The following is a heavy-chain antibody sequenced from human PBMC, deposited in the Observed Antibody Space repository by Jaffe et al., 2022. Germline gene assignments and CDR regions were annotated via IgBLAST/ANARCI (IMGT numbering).Heavy chain of an antibody. CDR1: GYSFTSYW. J-gene: IGHJ4*02. V-gene: IGHV5-51*01. CDR2: IYPGDSDT. D-gene: IGHD3-10*01. Sequence: EVQLVQSGAEVKKPGESLKISCKGSGYSFTSYWIGWVRQMPGKGLEWMGIIYPGDSDTRYSPSFQGQVTISADKSISTAYLQWSSLKASDTAMYYCVRHVRYYGSGSYRLDYWGQGTLVTVSS. CDR3: VRHVRYYGSGSYRLDY.